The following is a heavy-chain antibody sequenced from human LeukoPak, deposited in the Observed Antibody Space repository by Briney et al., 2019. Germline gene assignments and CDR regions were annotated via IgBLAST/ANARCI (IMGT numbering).Heavy chain of an antibody. J-gene: IGHJ3*02. CDR1: GYTFTSYD. CDR2: MNPNSGNT. D-gene: IGHD2-8*01. Sequence: ASVKVSCKASGYTFTSYDINWVRQATGQGLEWMGWMNPNSGNTGYAQKFQGRVTITRNTSISTAYMELSSLRSEDTAVYYCARVGVRVGYTMARAPDLAFDIWGQGTMVTVSS. V-gene: IGHV1-8*03. CDR3: ARVGVRVGYTMARAPDLAFDI.